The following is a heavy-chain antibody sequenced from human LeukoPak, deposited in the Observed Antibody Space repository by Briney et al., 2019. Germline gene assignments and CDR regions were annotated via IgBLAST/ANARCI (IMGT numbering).Heavy chain of an antibody. CDR2: IYYSGST. CDR3: ARLRYYGGSAAFDI. V-gene: IGHV4-59*08. J-gene: IGHJ3*02. D-gene: IGHD3-10*01. CDR1: GGSISSYY. Sequence: PSGTLSLTCTVSGGSISSYYWSWIRQPPGKGLEWIGYIYYSGSTNYNPSLKSRVTISVDTSKNQFSLKLSSVTAADTAVYYCARLRYYGGSAAFDIWGQGTMVTVSS.